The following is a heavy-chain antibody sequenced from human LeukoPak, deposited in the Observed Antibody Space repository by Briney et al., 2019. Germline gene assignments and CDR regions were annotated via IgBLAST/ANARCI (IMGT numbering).Heavy chain of an antibody. CDR2: VSYDGSNK. CDR3: ARGGGSFHDY. CDR1: GLTLSTYD. D-gene: IGHD2/OR15-2a*01. V-gene: IGHV3-30*19. J-gene: IGHJ4*02. Sequence: TGGSLILSCAASGLTLSTYDMHWVRQAPGKGLEWVAVVSYDGSNKYYADSVKGRFTIPRDNSRNTLYLQMNSLRPDDTAVYYCARGGGSFHDYWGQGTLVTVSS.